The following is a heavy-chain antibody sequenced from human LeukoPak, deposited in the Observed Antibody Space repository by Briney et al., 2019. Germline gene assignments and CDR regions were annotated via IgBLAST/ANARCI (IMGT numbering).Heavy chain of an antibody. CDR2: INPNSGGT. CDR1: GYTFTDYY. V-gene: IGHV1-2*02. CDR3: ARDQKGLLWFGGTNWFDP. Sequence: GAPVKVSCKASGYTFTDYYMHWVRQAPGQGLEWMGWINPNSGGTNYAQKFQGRVTMTRDMSISTAYMELSRLRSDDTAVYYCARDQKGLLWFGGTNWFDPWGQGTLVTVSS. D-gene: IGHD3-10*01. J-gene: IGHJ5*02.